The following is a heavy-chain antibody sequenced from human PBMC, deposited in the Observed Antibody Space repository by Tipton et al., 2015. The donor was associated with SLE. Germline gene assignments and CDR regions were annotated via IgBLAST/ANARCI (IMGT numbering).Heavy chain of an antibody. CDR3: ARAVWAGQKLVRYAFDI. D-gene: IGHD6-13*01. Sequence: QLVQSGAEVKKPGASVKVSCEASGYTFTGYYMHWVRQAPGQGLEWMGWINPNSGGTKYAQKFQGRATMTRDTSISTAYMELSRLRSDDTAVYYCARAVWAGQKLVRYAFDIWGQGTMVTVSS. CDR1: GYTFTGYY. CDR2: INPNSGGT. V-gene: IGHV1-2*02. J-gene: IGHJ3*02.